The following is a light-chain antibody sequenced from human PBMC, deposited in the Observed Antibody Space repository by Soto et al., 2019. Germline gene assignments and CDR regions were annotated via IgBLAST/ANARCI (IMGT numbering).Light chain of an antibody. CDR1: QDVRTD. J-gene: IGKJ1*01. CDR3: LQDYSSPQT. Sequence: AIQMTQSPSSLSASVGDRVTITCRASQDVRTDLGWYQQKPGKAPKLLIYAASSLQSGVPPRFSGSGSGTDFTLTISSLQPADVATYYCLQDYSSPQTFGQGTKVEI. V-gene: IGKV1-6*01. CDR2: AAS.